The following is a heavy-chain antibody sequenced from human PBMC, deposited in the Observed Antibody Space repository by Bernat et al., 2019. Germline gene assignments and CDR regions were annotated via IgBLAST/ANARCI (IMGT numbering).Heavy chain of an antibody. D-gene: IGHD6-13*01. CDR2: IKKDGSDK. J-gene: IGHJ4*02. V-gene: IGHV3-7*03. CDR1: GFTFSSYW. Sequence: EVQLVESGGGLVQPGGSLRLSCAASGFTFSSYWMTWFRQAPGKGLEWGATIKKDGSDKYYVASVEGRFTISRDNAKNSLHLQMNSLRAEDTAVYYCARPYSSSWHSFDYWGQGTLVTVSS. CDR3: ARPYSSSWHSFDY.